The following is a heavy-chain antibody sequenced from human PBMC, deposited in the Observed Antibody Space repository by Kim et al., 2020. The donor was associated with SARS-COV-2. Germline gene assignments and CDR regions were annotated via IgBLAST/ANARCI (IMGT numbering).Heavy chain of an antibody. CDR1: GGTFSSYA. V-gene: IGHV1-69*13. CDR3: SRGGGGARVYFQH. CDR2: IIPIFGTA. Sequence: SVKVSCKASGGTFSSYAISWVRQAPGQGLEWMGGIIPIFGTANYAQKFQGRVTITADESTSTAYMELSSLRSEDTAVYYCSRGGGGARVYFQHWGQGTLDTVSS. D-gene: IGHD2-15*01. J-gene: IGHJ1*01.